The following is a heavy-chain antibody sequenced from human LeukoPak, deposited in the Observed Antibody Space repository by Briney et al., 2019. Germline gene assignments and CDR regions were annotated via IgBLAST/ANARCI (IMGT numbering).Heavy chain of an antibody. CDR2: IGTAGDT. CDR3: ARGSTSNYGMDV. J-gene: IGHJ6*02. CDR1: GFTFSSYD. V-gene: IGHV3-13*01. D-gene: IGHD6-6*01. Sequence: PGGSLRLSCAASGFTFSSYDMHWVRQATGKGLEWVSAIGTAGDTYYPGSVKGRFTISRENAKNSLYLQMNSLRAGDTAVYYCARGSTSNYGMDVWGQGTTVTVSS.